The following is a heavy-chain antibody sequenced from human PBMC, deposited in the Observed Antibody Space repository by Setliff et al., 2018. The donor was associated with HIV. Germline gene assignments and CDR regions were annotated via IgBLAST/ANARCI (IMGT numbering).Heavy chain of an antibody. V-gene: IGHV1-69*13. CDR3: AASADGDCATTSCTNWFDP. CDR2: IIPMFGTT. D-gene: IGHD2-21*01. CDR1: GYTFTNYG. J-gene: IGHJ5*02. Sequence: SVKVSCKASGYTFTNYGISWVRQAPGTGLEWMGGIIPMFGTTNFAQKLQDRVTITADESTSTVYMELSSLRSEDTAVYFCAASADGDCATTSCTNWFDPWGQGTLVTVSS.